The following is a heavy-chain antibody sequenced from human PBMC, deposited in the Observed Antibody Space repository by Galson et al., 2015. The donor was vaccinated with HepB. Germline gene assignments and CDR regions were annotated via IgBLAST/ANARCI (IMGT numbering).Heavy chain of an antibody. J-gene: IGHJ6*02. CDR1: GFNFHNYG. Sequence: LRLSCAASGFNFHNYGMHWVRQAPGKGLEWVAVIYYDGSNINYADSVKGRFTISRDNSKNTLYLQMNSLRAEDTAVYYCASQSLAVSPGRYYYYGMDVWGQGTTVTVSS. D-gene: IGHD6-6*01. CDR2: IYYDGSNI. CDR3: ASQSLAVSPGRYYYYGMDV. V-gene: IGHV3-30*03.